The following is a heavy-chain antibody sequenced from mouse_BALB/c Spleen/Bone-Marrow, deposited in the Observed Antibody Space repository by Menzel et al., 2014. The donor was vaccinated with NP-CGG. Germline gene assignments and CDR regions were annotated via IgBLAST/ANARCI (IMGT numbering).Heavy chain of an antibody. V-gene: IGHV14-3*02. CDR3: ANYYYGSSLFAY. D-gene: IGHD1-1*01. CDR2: IHPANGNT. J-gene: IGHJ3*01. CDR1: GFNIKDTY. Sequence: EVQLQQSGAELVKPGASVKLSCTASGFNIKDTYMHWVKQRPEQGLEWIGRIHPANGNTKYDPKFQGEATITADTSSNTAYLQLSSLTSEDTAVYYCANYYYGSSLFAYWGQGTLVTVSA.